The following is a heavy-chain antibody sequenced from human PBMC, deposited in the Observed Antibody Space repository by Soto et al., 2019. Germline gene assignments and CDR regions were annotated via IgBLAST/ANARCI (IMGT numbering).Heavy chain of an antibody. CDR2: IIPIFGTA. CDR3: ARVSGDAQDPSFDY. J-gene: IGHJ4*02. V-gene: IGHV1-69*13. D-gene: IGHD1-26*01. CDR1: GGTFSSYA. Sequence: ASVKVSCKASGGTFSSYAISWVRQAPGQGLEWMGGIIPIFGTANYAQKFQGRVTITADESTSTAYMELSSLRSEDTAVYYCARVSGDAQDPSFDYWGQGTLVTVSS.